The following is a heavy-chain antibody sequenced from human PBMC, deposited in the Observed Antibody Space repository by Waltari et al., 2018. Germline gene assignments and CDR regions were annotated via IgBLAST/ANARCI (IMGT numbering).Heavy chain of an antibody. Sequence: QVQLQESGPGLVKPSETLSLTCAVSGYSISSGYYWGWIRQPPGRGLEWIGSIYHSGSTYYNLSLKRRVTISVDTSKNQFSLKLSSVTAADTAVYYCARVGRYSSSSFDYWSQGTLVTVSS. CDR2: IYHSGST. J-gene: IGHJ4*02. CDR1: GYSISSGYY. V-gene: IGHV4-38-2*01. CDR3: ARVGRYSSSSFDY. D-gene: IGHD6-6*01.